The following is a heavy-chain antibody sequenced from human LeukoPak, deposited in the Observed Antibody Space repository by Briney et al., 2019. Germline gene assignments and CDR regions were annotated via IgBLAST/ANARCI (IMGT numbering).Heavy chain of an antibody. CDR1: GFIVSTKY. V-gene: IGHV3-53*01. Sequence: PGGSLRLPCAASGFIVSTKYMSWVRQAPGKGLEWVSVIYSDGSTSYADSVKGRFTISRDTSKNMLYLQMNSLRAEDTAVYYCVRDDGYSPYDYWGQGTLVTVSS. D-gene: IGHD5-24*01. CDR2: IYSDGST. CDR3: VRDDGYSPYDY. J-gene: IGHJ4*02.